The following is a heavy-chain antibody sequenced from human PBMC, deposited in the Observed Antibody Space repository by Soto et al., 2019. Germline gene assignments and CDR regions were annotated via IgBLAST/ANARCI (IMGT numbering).Heavy chain of an antibody. V-gene: IGHV3-23*01. J-gene: IGHJ4*02. CDR2: ISGSGRST. Sequence: PGGSLRLSCAASGFTFSRFAMSWVRQAPEKGLEWVTGISGSGRSTFYADSVKGRFTISRDNAKNSLYLQMNSLRAEDTAVYYCARDGPAYYYDSSPVDYWGQGTLVTVSS. CDR3: ARDGPAYYYDSSPVDY. D-gene: IGHD3-22*01. CDR1: GFTFSRFA.